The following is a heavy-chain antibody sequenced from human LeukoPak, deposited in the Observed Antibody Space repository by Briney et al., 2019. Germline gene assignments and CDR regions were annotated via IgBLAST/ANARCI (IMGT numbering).Heavy chain of an antibody. CDR2: IYHSGST. Sequence: SETLSLTCAVSGYSISSCYYWGWIRQPPGKGLEWIGSIYHSGSTYYNPSLKSRVTISVDTSKNQFSLKLSSVPAADTAVYYCARLYMVPSYYYYYMDVWGKGTTVTVSS. D-gene: IGHD3-10*01. CDR1: GYSISSCYY. V-gene: IGHV4-38-2*01. J-gene: IGHJ6*03. CDR3: ARLYMVPSYYYYYMDV.